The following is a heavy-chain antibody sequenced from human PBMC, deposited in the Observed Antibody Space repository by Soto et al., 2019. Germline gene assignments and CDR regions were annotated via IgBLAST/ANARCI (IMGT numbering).Heavy chain of an antibody. CDR3: AKGLYYDFWSGYGMDV. CDR2: ISGSGGST. Sequence: GGSLRLSCAASGFTFSSYAMSWVRQAPGKGLEWVSAISGSGGSTYYADSVKGRFTISRDNSKNTLYLQMNSLRAEDTAVYYCAKGLYYDFWSGYGMDVWGQGTTVTVSS. J-gene: IGHJ6*02. CDR1: GFTFSSYA. V-gene: IGHV3-23*01. D-gene: IGHD3-3*01.